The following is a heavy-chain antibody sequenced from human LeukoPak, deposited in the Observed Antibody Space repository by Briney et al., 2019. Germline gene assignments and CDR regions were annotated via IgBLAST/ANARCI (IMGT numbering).Heavy chain of an antibody. CDR2: ISYDGSNK. Sequence: GGSLRLSCAASVFTFSSYAMHWVRQAPGKGLEWVAVISYDGSNKYYADSVKGRFTISRDNSKNTLYLQMNSLRAEDTAVYYCARQWGDDSSGYYYPPPDYWGQGTLVTVSS. CDR1: VFTFSSYA. CDR3: ARQWGDDSSGYYYPPPDY. J-gene: IGHJ4*02. D-gene: IGHD3-22*01. V-gene: IGHV3-30-3*01.